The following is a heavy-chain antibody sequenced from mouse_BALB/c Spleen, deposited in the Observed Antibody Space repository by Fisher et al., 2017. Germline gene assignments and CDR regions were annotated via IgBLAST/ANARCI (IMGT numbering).Heavy chain of an antibody. CDR3: ARLERLHYYAMDY. J-gene: IGHJ4*01. V-gene: IGHV1-42*01. Sequence: KFKGKATLTADKSSSTAYMQLKSLTSEDSSVYYCARLERLHYYAMDYWGQGTSVTVSS. D-gene: IGHD1-2*01.